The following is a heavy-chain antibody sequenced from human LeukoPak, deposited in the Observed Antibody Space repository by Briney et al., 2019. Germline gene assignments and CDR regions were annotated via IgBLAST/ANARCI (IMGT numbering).Heavy chain of an antibody. CDR2: ISSNGGST. D-gene: IGHD3-10*01. V-gene: IGHV3-64*01. CDR3: ARDSLPYYFGSGSPPLDY. J-gene: IGHJ4*02. Sequence: PGGSLRLSCAASGFTFSSYAMHWVRQAPGKGLEYVSAISSNGGSTYYANSVKGRFTISRDNSKNTLYLQMSSLRAEDMAVYYCARDSLPYYFGSGSPPLDYWGQGTLVTVSS. CDR1: GFTFSSYA.